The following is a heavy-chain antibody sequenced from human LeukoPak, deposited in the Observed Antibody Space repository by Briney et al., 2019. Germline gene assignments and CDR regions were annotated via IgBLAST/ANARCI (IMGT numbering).Heavy chain of an antibody. CDR1: GGSISSYY. CDR3: ARVAVAAYFDY. CDR2: IYYSGST. D-gene: IGHD6-19*01. V-gene: IGHV4-59*12. J-gene: IGHJ4*02. Sequence: SETLSLTCTVSGGSISSYYWSWIRQPPGKGLEWIGYIYYSGSTNYNPSLKSRVTISVDTSKNQFSLKLSSVTAADTAVYYCARVAVAAYFDYWGQGTLVTVSS.